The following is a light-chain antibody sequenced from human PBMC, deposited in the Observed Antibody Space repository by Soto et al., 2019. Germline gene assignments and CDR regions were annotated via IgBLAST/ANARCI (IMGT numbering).Light chain of an antibody. Sequence: QSALTQPASVSGSPGQSITISCTGTSSDVGGYNYVSWYQQHPGKAPKLMIFEVSNRPSGVSHRFSGSKSGNTASLTISGPLAEEEADYYGASNNPRTPLVFGGGTKLTVL. CDR2: EVS. V-gene: IGLV2-14*01. CDR3: ASNNPRTPLV. J-gene: IGLJ2*01. CDR1: SSDVGGYNY.